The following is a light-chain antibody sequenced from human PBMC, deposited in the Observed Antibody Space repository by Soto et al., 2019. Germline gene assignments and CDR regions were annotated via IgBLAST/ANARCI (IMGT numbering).Light chain of an antibody. CDR2: KAS. V-gene: IGKV1-5*03. CDR1: QGISSA. CDR3: QQYNSYSRT. J-gene: IGKJ1*01. Sequence: IQLNQFPYTKTASVGDRGTITCRASQGISSALAWYQQKPGKAPKLLIYKASSLESGVPSRFSGSGSGTEFTLTISSLQPDDFATYYCQQYNSYSRTFGQGTKVDIK.